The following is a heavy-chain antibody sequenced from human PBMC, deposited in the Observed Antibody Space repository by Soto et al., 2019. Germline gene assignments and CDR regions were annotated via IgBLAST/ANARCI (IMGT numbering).Heavy chain of an antibody. V-gene: IGHV3-33*07. Sequence: PGGSLRLSCAASGFTFSSYTMYWGRQAPGKGLEGVAIIWHDGSHKYYVDSVKGRFTISRDNSKNTLYLQMNSLRAEDTAVYYCAREDWNDGHYCGMGVWGQGTTVTVSS. CDR3: AREDWNDGHYCGMGV. CDR2: IWHDGSHK. J-gene: IGHJ6*02. CDR1: GFTFSSYT. D-gene: IGHD1-1*01.